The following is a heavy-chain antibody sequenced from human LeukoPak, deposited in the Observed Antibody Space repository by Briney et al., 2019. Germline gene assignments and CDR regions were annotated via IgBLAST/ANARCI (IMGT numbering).Heavy chain of an antibody. V-gene: IGHV4-38-2*02. J-gene: IGHJ4*02. CDR1: GYSISSGYY. CDR3: VKDQGVVFGYFDN. CDR2: IYYSGST. D-gene: IGHD3-3*01. Sequence: PSETLSLTCTVSGYSISSGYYWGWIRQPPGKGLEWIGSIYYSGSTYYNPSLKSRVTISVDTSKNQFSLKLSSVTAADTAVYYCVKDQGVVFGYFDNWGQGTLVTVSS.